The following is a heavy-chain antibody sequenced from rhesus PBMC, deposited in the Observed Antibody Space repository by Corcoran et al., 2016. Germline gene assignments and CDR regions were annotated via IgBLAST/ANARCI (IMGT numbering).Heavy chain of an antibody. J-gene: IGHJ4*01. CDR1: GGPISDDYY. CDR2: IYGSRGGT. CDR3: AREYSNYGYFDY. Sequence: QVQLQESGPGLVKPSETLSLTCAVSGGPISDDYYWGWIRQPPVKGLEWIGYIYGSRGGTNNNPSLQTRVTLSIDPSKNQFSLKLSSVTAADTAVYYCAREYSNYGYFDYWGQGVLVTVSS. V-gene: IGHV4-106*01. D-gene: IGHD4-23*01.